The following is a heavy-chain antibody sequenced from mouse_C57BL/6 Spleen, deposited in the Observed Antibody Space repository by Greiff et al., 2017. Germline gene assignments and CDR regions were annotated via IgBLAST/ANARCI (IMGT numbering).Heavy chain of an antibody. CDR2: IYPSDSET. CDR1: GYTFTSYW. Sequence: VQLQQSGAELVRPGSSVKLSCKASGYTFTSYWMDWVKQRPGQGLEWIGNIYPSDSETHYNQKFKDKATLTVDKSSSTAYMQLSSLTSEDSAVYYCARGGYGSSPWFAYWGQGTLVTVSA. CDR3: ARGGYGSSPWFAY. J-gene: IGHJ3*01. D-gene: IGHD1-1*01. V-gene: IGHV1-61*01.